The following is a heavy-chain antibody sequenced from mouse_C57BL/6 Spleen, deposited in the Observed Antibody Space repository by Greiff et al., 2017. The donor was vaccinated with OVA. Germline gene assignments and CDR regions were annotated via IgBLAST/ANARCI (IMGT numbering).Heavy chain of an antibody. CDR1: GYTFTDYY. D-gene: IGHD2-5*01. CDR2: INPYNGGT. Sequence: LQQSGPVLVKPGASVKMSCKASGYTFTDYYMNWVKQSHGKSLEWIGVINPYNGGTSYNQKFKGKATLTVDKSSSTAYMELNSLTSEDSAVYYCARSSNYVFDYWGQGTTLTVSS. J-gene: IGHJ2*01. CDR3: ARSSNYVFDY. V-gene: IGHV1-19*01.